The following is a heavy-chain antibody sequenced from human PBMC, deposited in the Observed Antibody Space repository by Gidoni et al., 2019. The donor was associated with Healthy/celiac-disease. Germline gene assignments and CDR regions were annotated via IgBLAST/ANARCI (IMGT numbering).Heavy chain of an antibody. D-gene: IGHD3-16*02. CDR3: ARDGTYYDYIWGSYRGPNWFDP. CDR1: GFTFISYG. V-gene: IGHV3-33*01. Sequence: QVQLVESGGGVVQPGRSLRLSCAASGFTFISYGMPWVRQAPGKGLEWVAVIRYDGSNKYYADSVKGRFTISRDNSKNTLYLQMNSLRAEDTAVYYCARDGTYYDYIWGSYRGPNWFDPWGQGTLVTVSS. J-gene: IGHJ5*02. CDR2: IRYDGSNK.